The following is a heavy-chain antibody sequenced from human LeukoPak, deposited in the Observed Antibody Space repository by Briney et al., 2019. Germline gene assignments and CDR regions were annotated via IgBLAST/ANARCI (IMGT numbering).Heavy chain of an antibody. CDR1: GGSLSGYY. J-gene: IGHJ6*04. D-gene: IGHD3-10*01. V-gene: IGHV4-34*01. CDR3: ARGIMVRGRSGGYYYYGMDV. CDR2: INHSGST. Sequence: SETLSLTCAVYGGSLSGYYWSWVRQPPGKGLEWIGEINHSGSTNYNPSLTSRVTMSVDTSKNQFSLKLSSVTAAGTAVYYCARGIMVRGRSGGYYYYGMDVWGKGTTVTVSS.